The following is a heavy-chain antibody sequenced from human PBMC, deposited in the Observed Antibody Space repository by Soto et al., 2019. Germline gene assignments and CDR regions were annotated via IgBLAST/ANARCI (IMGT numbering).Heavy chain of an antibody. D-gene: IGHD3-3*01. V-gene: IGHV5-51*01. J-gene: IGHJ4*02. Sequence: GESLKISCKGSGYSFTSYWIGWVRQMPGKGLEWMGIIYPGDSDTRYSPSFQGQVTISADKSISTAYLQWSSLKASDTAMYYCARRFTIFGVASSLDYWGQGTLVTVSS. CDR1: GYSFTSYW. CDR3: ARRFTIFGVASSLDY. CDR2: IYPGDSDT.